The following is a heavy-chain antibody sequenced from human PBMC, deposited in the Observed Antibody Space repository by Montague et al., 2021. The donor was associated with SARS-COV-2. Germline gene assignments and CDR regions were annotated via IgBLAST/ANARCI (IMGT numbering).Heavy chain of an antibody. CDR2: TYYRSKWYN. J-gene: IGHJ4*02. CDR3: ARIPVGSKYYFDF. CDR1: GDSVSSNIAT. V-gene: IGHV6-1*01. Sequence: SAISGDSVSSNIATWNWIRQSPSRGLEWLGRTYYRSKWYNDYAESVKIRITIDPDTSKHQFSLHPNSVTPEDTAVYYCARIPVGSKYYFDFWGQGTLVTVSS. D-gene: IGHD2-2*01.